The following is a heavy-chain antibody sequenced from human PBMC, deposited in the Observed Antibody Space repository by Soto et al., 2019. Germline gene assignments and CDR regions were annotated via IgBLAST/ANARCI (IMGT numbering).Heavy chain of an antibody. V-gene: IGHV1-69*01. CDR2: IIPVFGLV. CDR1: GGTPSNSA. D-gene: IGHD3-22*01. J-gene: IGHJ6*02. CDR3: AGGRIVVVGSRAYYGMDV. Sequence: QVHLLLQSGAEVKKTGPSVKVSCKASGGTPSNSAISWVRQAPGQGLEWMGGIIPVFGLVKYAQNFQGRVTITADESTNTAYMELSSLRPEDTAVYYCAGGRIVVVGSRAYYGMDVWGQGTTVTVSS.